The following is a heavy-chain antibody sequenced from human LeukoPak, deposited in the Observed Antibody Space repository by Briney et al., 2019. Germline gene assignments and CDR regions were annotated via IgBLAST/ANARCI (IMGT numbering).Heavy chain of an antibody. Sequence: ASVKVSCKASGYTFTSYAMNWVRQAPGQGLEWMGWINTNTGNPTYAQGFTGRFVFSLDTSVSTAYLQISGLKSEDTAIYYCARDDIVAAAYLDYWGLGTLVTVSS. V-gene: IGHV7-4-1*02. CDR3: ARDDIVAAAYLDY. CDR1: GYTFTSYA. J-gene: IGHJ4*02. D-gene: IGHD2-15*01. CDR2: INTNTGNP.